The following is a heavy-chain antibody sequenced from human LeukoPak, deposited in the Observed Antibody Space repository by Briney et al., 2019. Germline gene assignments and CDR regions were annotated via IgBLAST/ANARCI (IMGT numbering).Heavy chain of an antibody. CDR3: ARDIRIRYSSGWYLY. D-gene: IGHD6-19*01. CDR2: IIPILGIA. V-gene: IGHV1-69*04. Sequence: GASVKVSCKASGGTFSSYTISWVRQAPGQGLEWMGRIIPILGIANYAQKFQGRVTITADKSTSTAYMELRSLRSDDTAVYYCARDIRIRYSSGWYLYWGQGTLVTVSS. CDR1: GGTFSSYT. J-gene: IGHJ4*02.